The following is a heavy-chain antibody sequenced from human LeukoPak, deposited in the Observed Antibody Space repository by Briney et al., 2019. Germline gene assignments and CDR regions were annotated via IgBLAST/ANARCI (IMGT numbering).Heavy chain of an antibody. J-gene: IGHJ4*02. CDR1: GYTFTGYY. D-gene: IGHD4-17*01. Sequence: ASVKVSCKASGYTFTGYYMYWVRQAPGQGLEWMGWINPNSGGTNYAQKFQGRVTMTTDTSTSTAYMELRSLRSDDTAVYYCARDFMGDDYGDYRLDYWGQGTLVTVSS. CDR3: ARDFMGDDYGDYRLDY. CDR2: INPNSGGT. V-gene: IGHV1-2*02.